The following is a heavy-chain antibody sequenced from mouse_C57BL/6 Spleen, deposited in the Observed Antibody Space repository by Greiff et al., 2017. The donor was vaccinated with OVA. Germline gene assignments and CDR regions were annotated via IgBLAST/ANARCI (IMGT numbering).Heavy chain of an antibody. CDR1: GFTFTDYY. CDR3: ARYYGDYFDY. V-gene: IGHV7-3*01. Sequence: DVHLVESGGGLVQPGGSLSLSCAASGFTFTDYYMSWVRQPPGKALEWLGFIRNKANGYTTEYSASVKGRLTISRDNSQSILYLQMNALRAEDSATYYCARYYGDYFDYWGQGTTLTVSS. J-gene: IGHJ2*01. CDR2: IRNKANGYTT. D-gene: IGHD1-1*01.